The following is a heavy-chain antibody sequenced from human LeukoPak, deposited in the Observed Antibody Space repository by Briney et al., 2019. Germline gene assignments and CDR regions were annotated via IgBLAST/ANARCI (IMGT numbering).Heavy chain of an antibody. CDR1: GFTFSSYA. Sequence: GGSLGLSCAASGFTFSSYAMHRVRQAPGKGLEWVAVISYDGSNKYYADSVKGRFTISRDNSKNTLYLQMNSLRAEDTAVYYCARGGVMTTTSCHDYWGQGTLVTVSS. CDR2: ISYDGSNK. J-gene: IGHJ4*02. V-gene: IGHV3-30-3*01. CDR3: ARGGVMTTTSCHDY. D-gene: IGHD3-3*01.